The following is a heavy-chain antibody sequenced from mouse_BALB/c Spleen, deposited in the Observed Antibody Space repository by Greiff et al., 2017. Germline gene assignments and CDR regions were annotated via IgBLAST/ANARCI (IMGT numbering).Heavy chain of an antibody. J-gene: IGHJ2*01. CDR1: GFTFSSYG. V-gene: IGHV5-6-3*01. CDR2: INSNGGST. CDR3: ARYGYDGYYFDY. D-gene: IGHD2-2*01. Sequence: EVMLVESGGGLVQPGGSLKLSCAASGFTFSSYGMSWVRQTPDKRLELVATINSNGGSTYYPDSVKGRFTISRDNAKNTLYLQMSSLKSEDTAMYYCARYGYDGYYFDYWGQGTTLTVSS.